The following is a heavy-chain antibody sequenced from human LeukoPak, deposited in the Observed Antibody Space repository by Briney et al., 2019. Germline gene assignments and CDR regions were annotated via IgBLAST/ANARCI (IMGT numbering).Heavy chain of an antibody. J-gene: IGHJ4*02. V-gene: IGHV1-8*02. CDR1: GYTFTGYC. Sequence: ASVKVSCKASGYTFTGYCMHWVRQAPGQGLEWMGWMNPNSGNTGYAQKVRGRVTMTRNTSISTAYMELSSLRSEDTAVYYCARGYMVRDRGFDYWGQGTLVTVSS. D-gene: IGHD3-10*01. CDR3: ARGYMVRDRGFDY. CDR2: MNPNSGNT.